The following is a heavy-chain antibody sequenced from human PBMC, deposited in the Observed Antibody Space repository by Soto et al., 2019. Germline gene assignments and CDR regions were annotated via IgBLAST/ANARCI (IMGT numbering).Heavy chain of an antibody. D-gene: IGHD3-22*01. CDR2: IDGNGAST. V-gene: IGHV3-23*01. CDR3: AKGGDYSTGYQRGWFVP. CDR1: GFTFDNYA. J-gene: IGHJ5*02. Sequence: EEQLLESGGGLVQPGGSLRLSCAASGFTFDNYALTWARQAPGKALEWVAAIDGNGASTFYADSVKGRFTMSRDNSRSTLYQQMNDLKAGDTAMYYCAKGGDYSTGYQRGWFVPWGQGTLVTVSS.